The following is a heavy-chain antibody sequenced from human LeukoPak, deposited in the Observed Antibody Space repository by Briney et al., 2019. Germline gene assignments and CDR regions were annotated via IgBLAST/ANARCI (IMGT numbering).Heavy chain of an antibody. CDR1: GFPFSSYA. D-gene: IGHD2/OR15-2a*01. V-gene: IGHV3-64D*09. CDR3: VRGYSFRPYGMDV. CDR2: ISDSGGST. J-gene: IGHJ6*02. Sequence: PGGSLRLSRSASGFPFSSYAMHWVRQAPGTGLEYVSAISDSGGSTYYADSAPGRFTISKDNSKHTLYLQMSSLRAEDTAVYFCVRGYSFRPYGMDVWGQGTTVTVSS.